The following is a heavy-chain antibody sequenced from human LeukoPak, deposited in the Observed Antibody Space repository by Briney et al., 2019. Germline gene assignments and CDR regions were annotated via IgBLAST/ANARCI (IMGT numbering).Heavy chain of an antibody. V-gene: IGHV3-11*01. CDR3: AKGSSGWYFSFYYYYMDV. J-gene: IGHJ6*03. Sequence: PGGSLRLSCAASGFTFSDYYMSWIRQAPGKGLEWVSYISSSGSTIYYADSVKGRFTISRDNAKNSLYLQMNSLRAEDTAVYYCAKGSSGWYFSFYYYYMDVWGKGTTVTVSS. CDR1: GFTFSDYY. D-gene: IGHD6-19*01. CDR2: ISSSGSTI.